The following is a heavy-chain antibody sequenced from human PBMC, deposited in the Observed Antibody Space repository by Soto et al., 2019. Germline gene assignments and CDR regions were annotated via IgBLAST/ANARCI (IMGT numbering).Heavy chain of an antibody. D-gene: IGHD4-17*01. CDR2: INGGIGNT. CDR1: GYDFNSYS. V-gene: IGHV1-3*01. J-gene: IGHJ4*02. CDR3: ARSSVTIDGLDF. Sequence: QVRLEQSRAEVKEPGDSVKISCKASGYDFNSYSIHWLRQAPGQRPEYMGRINGGIGNTKFSQKFQDRLTISRDTSASAMYMELSSLTSDDTGVYYCARSSVTIDGLDFWGQGTLVIVSS.